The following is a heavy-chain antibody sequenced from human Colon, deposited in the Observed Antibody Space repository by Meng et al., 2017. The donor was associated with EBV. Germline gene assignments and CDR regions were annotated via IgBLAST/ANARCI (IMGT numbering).Heavy chain of an antibody. J-gene: IGHJ5*02. CDR2: IYYIGGT. Sequence: QVQLQESGPGLVKPSETLSLTCTVSGDSVATGRYYWSWIRQPPGKGLEWIAYIYYIGGTNYNPSLKSRLIISLDTPKNQFSLSLRSVTAADTAVYYCARVSGRSFDPWGQGTLVTVSS. CDR3: ARVSGRSFDP. D-gene: IGHD3-10*01. CDR1: GDSVATGRYY. V-gene: IGHV4-61*01.